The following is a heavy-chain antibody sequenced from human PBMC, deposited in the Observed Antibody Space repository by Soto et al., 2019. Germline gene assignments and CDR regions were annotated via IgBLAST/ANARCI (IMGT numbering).Heavy chain of an antibody. CDR2: IYPGDSDT. CDR1: GYSFSNYW. V-gene: IGHV5-51*03. CDR3: XRPAVIAGDYYYYGMDV. D-gene: IGHD6-13*01. J-gene: IGHJ6*02. Sequence: GEALKISWKGSGYSFSNYWIGGGREMGGKGVGWRGIIYPGDSDTRDRPSFHGQVPISANKSISTAYLQWSSLTASDTAMYYCXRPAVIAGDYYYYGMDVWGQGTTVTVSS.